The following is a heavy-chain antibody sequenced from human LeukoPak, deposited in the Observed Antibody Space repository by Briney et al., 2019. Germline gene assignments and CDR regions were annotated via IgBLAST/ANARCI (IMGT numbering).Heavy chain of an antibody. V-gene: IGHV4-34*01. CDR2: INHSGST. CDR1: GGSFSGYY. D-gene: IGHD3-10*01. Sequence: SETLSLTCAVYGGSFSGYYWSWICQPPGKGLEWIGEINHSGSTNYNPSLKSRVTISVDTSKNQFSLKLSSVTAADTAVYYCAEDYYGSGSHYWGQGTLVTVSS. J-gene: IGHJ4*02. CDR3: AEDYYGSGSHY.